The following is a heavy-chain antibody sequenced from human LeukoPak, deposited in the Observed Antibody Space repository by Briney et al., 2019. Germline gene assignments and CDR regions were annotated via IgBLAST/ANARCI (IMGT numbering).Heavy chain of an antibody. V-gene: IGHV4-59*01. D-gene: IGHD3-22*01. J-gene: IGHJ4*02. CDR1: GGSISSYY. CDR3: ARYMYYYDSSGYYSPFDS. Sequence: PSETLSLTCTVSGGSISSYYWSWIRQPPGKGLEWLGYIYDSGSTNYNASLKSRVTISIDTSKNQFSLKLSSVTAADTAVYYCARYMYYYDSSGYYSPFDSWGQGTLVTVSS. CDR2: IYDSGST.